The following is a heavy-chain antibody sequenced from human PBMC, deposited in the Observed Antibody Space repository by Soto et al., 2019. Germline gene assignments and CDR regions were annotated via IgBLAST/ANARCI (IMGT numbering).Heavy chain of an antibody. CDR1: GYTFTSYY. J-gene: IGHJ4*02. V-gene: IGHV1-46*01. CDR2: INPSGGST. Sequence: ASVKVSCKASGYTFTSYYMHWVRQAPGQGLEWMGIINPSGGSTSYAQKFQGRVTMTRDTSTSTVYMELSSLRSEDTAVYCCARDPAPDYYDSSGYSLPIDYWGQGTLVTVSS. D-gene: IGHD3-22*01. CDR3: ARDPAPDYYDSSGYSLPIDY.